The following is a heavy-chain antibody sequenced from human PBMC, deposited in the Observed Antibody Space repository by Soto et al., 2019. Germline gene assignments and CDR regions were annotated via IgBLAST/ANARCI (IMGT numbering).Heavy chain of an antibody. Sequence: SETLSLICTVSGGSVSSGSYYWSWIRQPPGKGLEWIGYIYYSGSTNYNPSLKSRVTISVDTSKNQFSLKLSSVTAADTAVYYCARTVATDYFDYWGQGTLVTVSS. CDR3: ARTVATDYFDY. D-gene: IGHD4-17*01. J-gene: IGHJ4*02. CDR1: GGSVSSGSYY. V-gene: IGHV4-61*01. CDR2: IYYSGST.